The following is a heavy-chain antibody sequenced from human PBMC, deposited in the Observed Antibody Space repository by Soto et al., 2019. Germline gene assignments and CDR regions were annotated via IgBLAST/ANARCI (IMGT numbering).Heavy chain of an antibody. CDR1: GGSISSYY. CDR3: ARQLLWFGDDSDY. J-gene: IGHJ4*02. CDR2: IYYSGST. Sequence: SETLSLTCTVSGGSISSYYWSWIRQPPGKGLEWIGYIYYSGSTNYNPSLKSRVTISVDTSKNQFSLKLSSVTAADTAVYYCARQLLWFGDDSDYWGQGTLVTVSS. V-gene: IGHV4-59*08. D-gene: IGHD3-10*01.